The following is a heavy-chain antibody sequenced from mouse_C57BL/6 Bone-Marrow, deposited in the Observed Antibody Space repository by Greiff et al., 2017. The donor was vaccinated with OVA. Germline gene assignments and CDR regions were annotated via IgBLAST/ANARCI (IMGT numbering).Heavy chain of an antibody. Sequence: EVQGVESGGDLVKPGGSLKLSCAASGFTFSSYGMSWARQTPDKRLEWVATISSGGSYTYYPDSVKGRFTISRDNAKNTLYLQMSSLKSEDTAMYYCARQGGFITTVVAPFDYWGQGTTLTVSS. CDR1: GFTFSSYG. V-gene: IGHV5-6*01. J-gene: IGHJ2*01. CDR2: ISSGGSYT. CDR3: ARQGGFITTVVAPFDY. D-gene: IGHD1-1*01.